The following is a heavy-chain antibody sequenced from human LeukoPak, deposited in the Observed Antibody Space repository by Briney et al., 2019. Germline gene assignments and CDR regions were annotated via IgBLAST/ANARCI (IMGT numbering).Heavy chain of an antibody. D-gene: IGHD1-1*01. V-gene: IGHV4-38-2*02. CDR1: GYSISSGYY. CDR2: IYHSGST. CDR3: ARVDNWNLGYFDY. J-gene: IGHJ4*02. Sequence: PSETLSLTCTVSGYSISSGYYWGWIRQPPGKGLEWIGSIYHSGSTYYNPSLKSRVTISVDTSKNQFSLNLTSVTAADTALCYYARVDNWNLGYFDYWGQGTLVTVSS.